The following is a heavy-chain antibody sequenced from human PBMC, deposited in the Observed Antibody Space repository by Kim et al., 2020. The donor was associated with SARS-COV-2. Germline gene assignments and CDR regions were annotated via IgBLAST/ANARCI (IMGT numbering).Heavy chain of an antibody. V-gene: IGHV4-39*01. Sequence: PSITSRVTISVDTSKNQFPLKLSSVTAADTAVYYCARHARGNDYGSFVDYWGQGTLVTVSS. J-gene: IGHJ4*02. CDR3: ARHARGNDYGSFVDY. D-gene: IGHD3-22*01.